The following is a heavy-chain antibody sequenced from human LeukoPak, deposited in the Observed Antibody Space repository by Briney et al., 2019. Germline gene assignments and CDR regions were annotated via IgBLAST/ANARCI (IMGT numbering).Heavy chain of an antibody. J-gene: IGHJ3*02. CDR2: ISSSGSTI. CDR3: AKGDRSTVFDAFEI. CDR1: GFTFSDYY. V-gene: IGHV3-11*01. D-gene: IGHD4-17*01. Sequence: GGSLRLSCAASGFTFSDYYMSWIRQAPGKGLEWVSYISSSGSTIYYADSVKGRFTISRDNAKNSLYLQVNRLRAEDTALYYCAKGDRSTVFDAFEIWGQGTMVTVSS.